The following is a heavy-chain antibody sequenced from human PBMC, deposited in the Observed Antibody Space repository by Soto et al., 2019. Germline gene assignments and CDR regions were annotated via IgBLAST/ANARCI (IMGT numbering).Heavy chain of an antibody. CDR3: ARHHRYGGNAFDI. J-gene: IGHJ3*02. D-gene: IGHD3-16*01. V-gene: IGHV3-21*04. Sequence: GGSLRLSCAASGFTFSSYSMNWVRQAPGKGLEWVSSISSSSSYIYYADSVKGRFTISRDNAKNSLYLQMSSLRAEDTAVYYCARHHRYGGNAFDIWGQGTMVTVSS. CDR1: GFTFSSYS. CDR2: ISSSSSYI.